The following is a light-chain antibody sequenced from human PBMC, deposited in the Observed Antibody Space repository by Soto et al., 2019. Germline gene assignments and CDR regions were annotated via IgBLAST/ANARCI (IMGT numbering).Light chain of an antibody. Sequence: DIQMTQSPSTLSGSVGDRVTITCRASQTISSWLAWYQQKPGKAPKLLIYKASTLKSGVPSRFSGSGSGTEFTLTISSLQPDDFETYYCHHYNSYSEAFGQGTKVDIK. V-gene: IGKV1-5*03. CDR2: KAS. CDR3: HHYNSYSEA. CDR1: QTISSW. J-gene: IGKJ1*01.